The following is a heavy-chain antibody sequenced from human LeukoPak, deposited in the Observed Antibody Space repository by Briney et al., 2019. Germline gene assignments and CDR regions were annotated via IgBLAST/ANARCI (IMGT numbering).Heavy chain of an antibody. D-gene: IGHD1-1*01. CDR2: ISGSGGST. CDR1: GFSFSSYA. J-gene: IGHJ4*02. V-gene: IGHV3-23*01. CDR3: GKDWKVDY. Sequence: GGSLRLSCAAAGFSFSSYAMSWVRQAPGKGLEWVSVISGSGGSTYYTDSVKGRFTISRDNSKNTLYLQMNSLRVEDTAIYYCGKDWKVDYWGQGTLVTVSS.